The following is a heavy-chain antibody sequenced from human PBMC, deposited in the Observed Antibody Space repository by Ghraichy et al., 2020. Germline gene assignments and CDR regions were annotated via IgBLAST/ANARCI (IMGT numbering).Heavy chain of an antibody. D-gene: IGHD1-1*01. J-gene: IGHJ4*02. V-gene: IGHV3-7*01. CDR1: GFTFSTYW. Sequence: LSLTCGASGFTFSTYWMSWVRQAPGKGLEWVANIKEDGSEKYYVDSVKGRFTISRDNAKNSLYLQMNSLRDEDTAVYYCARGGAATGRFEYWGQGTLVTVSS. CDR3: ARGGAATGRFEY. CDR2: IKEDGSEK.